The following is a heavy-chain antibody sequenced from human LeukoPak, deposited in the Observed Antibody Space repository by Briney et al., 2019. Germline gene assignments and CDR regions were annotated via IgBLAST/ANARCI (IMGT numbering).Heavy chain of an antibody. CDR3: ASPNWDDAFDI. V-gene: IGHV3-21*01. J-gene: IGHJ3*02. D-gene: IGHD7-27*01. Sequence: PGGSLRLSCAASGFTFSSYSMNWVRQAPGKGLEWVSSISSSSSYIYYADSVRGRFTISRDNAKNSLYLQMNSLRAEDTAVYYCASPNWDDAFDIWGQGTMVTVSS. CDR2: ISSSSSYI. CDR1: GFTFSSYS.